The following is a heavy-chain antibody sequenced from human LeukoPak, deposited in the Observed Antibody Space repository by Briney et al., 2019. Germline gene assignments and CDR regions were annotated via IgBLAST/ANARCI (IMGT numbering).Heavy chain of an antibody. V-gene: IGHV3-21*01. CDR3: AKAGITGAFDI. D-gene: IGHD1-14*01. CDR2: ISSSSSYI. CDR1: GFTFSSYS. Sequence: PGGSLRLSCAASGFTFSSYSMNWVRQAPGKGLEWVSSISSSSSYIYYADSVKGRFTTSRDNSKNMLYLEMNSLRPEDTAVYYCAKAGITGAFDIWGQGTMVTVSS. J-gene: IGHJ3*02.